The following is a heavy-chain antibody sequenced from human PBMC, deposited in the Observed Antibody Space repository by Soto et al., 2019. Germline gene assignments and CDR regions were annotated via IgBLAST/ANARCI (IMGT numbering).Heavy chain of an antibody. CDR3: AKDSIAARIAYYFDY. D-gene: IGHD6-6*01. V-gene: IGHV3-43D*03. CDR1: GFTFDDYA. J-gene: IGHJ4*02. Sequence: GGSLRLSCAASGFTFDDYAMHWVRQAPGKGLEWVSLISWDGGSTYYADSVKGRFTISRDNSKNSLYLQMNSLRAEDTALYYCAKDSIAARIAYYFDYWGQGTLVTVSS. CDR2: ISWDGGST.